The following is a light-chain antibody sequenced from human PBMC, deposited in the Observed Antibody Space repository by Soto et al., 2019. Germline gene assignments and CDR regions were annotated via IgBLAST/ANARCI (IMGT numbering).Light chain of an antibody. CDR1: QSISSW. CDR3: QQYNSYPWT. J-gene: IGKJ1*01. CDR2: KAS. Sequence: DIQMTQSPSTLSASVGDRVTITCRASQSISSWLAWYQQKPGTAPKLLIYKASSLESGVPSRFSVSGSGTEFTLTISSLQPDDFATYYCQQYNSYPWTFGQGTKVEIK. V-gene: IGKV1-5*03.